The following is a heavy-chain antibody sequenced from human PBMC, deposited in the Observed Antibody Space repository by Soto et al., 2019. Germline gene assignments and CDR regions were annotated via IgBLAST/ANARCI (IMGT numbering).Heavy chain of an antibody. D-gene: IGHD4-4*01. J-gene: IGHJ6*02. CDR2: IIPIFGTA. CDR3: ARDDSNYILEYYGMDV. Sequence: SVKVSCKASGGTFSSYAISWVRQAPGQGLEWMGGIIPIFGTANYAQKFQGRVTITADESTSTAYMELSSLRSEDTAVYYCARDDSNYILEYYGMDVWGQGTTVTVS. V-gene: IGHV1-69*13. CDR1: GGTFSSYA.